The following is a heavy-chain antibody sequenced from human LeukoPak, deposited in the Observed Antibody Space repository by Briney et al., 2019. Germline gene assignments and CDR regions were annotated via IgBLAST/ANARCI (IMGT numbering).Heavy chain of an antibody. V-gene: IGHV4-4*07. CDR3: AREVPHYYDSSGYYHYFDY. D-gene: IGHD3-22*01. Sequence: SETLSLTWLVSGGSISRYYWSWIRQLAGKGLEWIGCIYTSGSTNYNPSLKSRVTMSVDTSKNQFSLTLSSVTAADTAVYYCAREVPHYYDSSGYYHYFDYWGQGTLVTVSS. J-gene: IGHJ4*02. CDR2: IYTSGST. CDR1: GGSISRYY.